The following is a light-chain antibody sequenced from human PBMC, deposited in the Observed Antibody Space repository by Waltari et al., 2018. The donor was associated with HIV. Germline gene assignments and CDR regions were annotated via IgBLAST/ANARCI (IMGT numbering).Light chain of an antibody. V-gene: IGKV1-27*01. CDR3: QKYNSAPPFT. Sequence: DIQMTQSPSSLSASEGDRVTITCRASQGISNYLAWYQQKPGKVPKLLIYAASTLQSGVPSRFSGSGFGTDFTLTISSLQPEDVATYFCQKYNSAPPFTFGPGTKVDIK. CDR2: AAS. J-gene: IGKJ3*01. CDR1: QGISNY.